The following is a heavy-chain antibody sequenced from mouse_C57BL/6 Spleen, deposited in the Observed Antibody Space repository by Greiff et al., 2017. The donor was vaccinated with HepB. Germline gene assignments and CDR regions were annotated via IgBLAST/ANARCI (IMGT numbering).Heavy chain of an antibody. CDR1: GYTFTDYN. Sequence: EVQLQQSGPELVKPGASVKIPCKASGYTFTDYNMDWVKQSHGKSLEWIGDINPNNGGTIYNQKFKGKATLTVDKSSSTAYMELRSLTSEDTAVYYCARWDYGSRYNYAMDYWGQGTSVTVSS. V-gene: IGHV1-18*01. CDR3: ARWDYGSRYNYAMDY. J-gene: IGHJ4*01. D-gene: IGHD1-1*01. CDR2: INPNNGGT.